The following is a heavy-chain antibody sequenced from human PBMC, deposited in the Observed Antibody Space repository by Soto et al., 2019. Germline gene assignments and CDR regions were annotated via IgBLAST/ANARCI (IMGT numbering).Heavy chain of an antibody. CDR2: INHSGST. CDR1: GGSFSGYY. V-gene: IGHV4-34*01. CDR3: ARGLYGGWFDP. Sequence: QVQLQQWGAGLLKPSETLSLTCAVYGGSFSGYYWSWIRQPPGKGLEWIGEINHSGSTNYNPSLKSRVTISVDTSKNQFSLKLSSVTVADTAVYYCARGLYGGWFDPWGQGTLVTVSS. J-gene: IGHJ5*02. D-gene: IGHD3-16*01.